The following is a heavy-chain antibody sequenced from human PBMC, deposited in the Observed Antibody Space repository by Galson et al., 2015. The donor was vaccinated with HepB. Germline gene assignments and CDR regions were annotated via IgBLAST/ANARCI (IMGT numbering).Heavy chain of an antibody. V-gene: IGHV3-23*01. Sequence: SLRLSCAGSGFIFRHHAMAWIRQAPGKGLEWVSGINGRGSTRSYSDAVKGRFSISRDNSKHPVFLQMDNLRPEDTAVYYCVKEGAWFGGDWFDPWGQGALVTVS. CDR1: GFIFRHHA. CDR3: VKEGAWFGGDWFDP. J-gene: IGHJ5*02. CDR2: INGRGSTR. D-gene: IGHD3-16*01.